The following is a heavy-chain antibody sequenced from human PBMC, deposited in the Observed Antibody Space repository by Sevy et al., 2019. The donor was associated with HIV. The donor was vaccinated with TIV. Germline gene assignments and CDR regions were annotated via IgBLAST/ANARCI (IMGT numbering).Heavy chain of an antibody. CDR1: GGSISGYY. Sequence: SETLSLTCTVSGGSISGYYWSWIRQPSGKGPEWIGYIYYSWGTDYHPSLKSRVTISVDTSKKQFSLKLSSVTAADTAVYYCARVPCSSTSCYGYYFDYWGQGTLVTVSS. V-gene: IGHV4-59*01. CDR3: ARVPCSSTSCYGYYFDY. D-gene: IGHD2-2*01. J-gene: IGHJ4*02. CDR2: IYYSWGT.